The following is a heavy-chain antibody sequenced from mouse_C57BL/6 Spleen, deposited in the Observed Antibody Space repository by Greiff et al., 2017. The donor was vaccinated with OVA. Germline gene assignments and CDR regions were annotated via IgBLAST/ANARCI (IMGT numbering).Heavy chain of an antibody. CDR3: TTPYGNYVYYAMDY. Sequence: VQLKESGAELVRPGASVKLSCTASGFNIKDYYMHWVKQRPEQGLEWIGRIDPEDGDTEYAPKFQGKATMTADTSSNTAYLQLSSLTSEDTAVYYCTTPYGNYVYYAMDYWGQGTSVTVSS. V-gene: IGHV14-1*01. D-gene: IGHD2-10*02. CDR2: IDPEDGDT. CDR1: GFNIKDYY. J-gene: IGHJ4*01.